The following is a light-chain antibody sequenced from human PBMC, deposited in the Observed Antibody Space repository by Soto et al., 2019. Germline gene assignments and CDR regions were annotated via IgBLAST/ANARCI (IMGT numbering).Light chain of an antibody. Sequence: EIVLTQSPATLSSFPGARVTLSCRASQYINTRLAWSQHRPVQAPRLLIYQPSIMGASSPARCSASGSGTDFTLTTSYVQPEDFALDYCHHRQSWPRTVGQGTKVDSK. CDR3: HHRQSWPRT. V-gene: IGKV3-11*01. CDR2: QPS. J-gene: IGKJ1*01. CDR1: QYINTR.